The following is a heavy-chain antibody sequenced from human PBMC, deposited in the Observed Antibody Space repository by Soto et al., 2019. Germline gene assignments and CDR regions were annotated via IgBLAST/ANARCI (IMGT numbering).Heavy chain of an antibody. CDR1: GFTVSSNY. V-gene: IGHV3-53*01. CDR2: IYSGGST. J-gene: IGHJ3*02. CDR3: ARAYCSGGSCYPDAFDI. D-gene: IGHD2-15*01. Sequence: GGSLRLYCAASGFTVSSNYMSWVRQAPRKGLEWVSVIYSGGSTYYADSVKGRFTISRDNSRNTLYLQMDSLRAEDTAVYYCARAYCSGGSCYPDAFDIWGQGTMVTVSS.